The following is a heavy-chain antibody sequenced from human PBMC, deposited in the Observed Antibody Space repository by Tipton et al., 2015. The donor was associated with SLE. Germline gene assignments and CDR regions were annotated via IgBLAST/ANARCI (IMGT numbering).Heavy chain of an antibody. CDR3: ARLRVISYYFDY. V-gene: IGHV4-39*07. CDR1: GGSISSSRYY. D-gene: IGHD2-21*01. Sequence: LRLSCTVSGGSISSSRYYWGWIRQPPGKGLEWIGSIYYSGSTYYNPSLKSRVTISVDTSKNQFSLKLSSVTAADTAVYYCARLRVISYYFDYWGQGTLVTVSS. CDR2: IYYSGST. J-gene: IGHJ4*02.